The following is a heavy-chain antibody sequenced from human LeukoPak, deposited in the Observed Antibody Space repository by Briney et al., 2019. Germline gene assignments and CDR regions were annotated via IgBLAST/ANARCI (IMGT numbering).Heavy chain of an antibody. CDR1: GGSFSGYY. J-gene: IGHJ4*02. D-gene: IGHD3-3*01. V-gene: IGHV4-34*01. CDR2: INHSGST. Sequence: SETLPLTCAVYGGSFSGYYWSWIRQPPGKGLEWIGEINHSGSTNYNPSLKSRVTISVDTSKNQFSLKLSSVTAADTAVYYCARLIWSGYYLPDYWGQGTLVTVSS. CDR3: ARLIWSGYYLPDY.